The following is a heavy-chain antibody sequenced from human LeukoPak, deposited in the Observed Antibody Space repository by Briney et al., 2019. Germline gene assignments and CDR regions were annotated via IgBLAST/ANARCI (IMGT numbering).Heavy chain of an antibody. CDR2: IDLNSGDT. V-gene: IGHV1-2*06. J-gene: IGHJ3*01. CDR3: ATFTAPRNAFDL. D-gene: IGHD3-16*01. CDR1: GHSFNAYY. Sequence: GASMKVSCKASGHSFNAYYIHWVRQAPGQGLQWMGRIDLNSGDTKYTQKFQGRVSMTRDTSISTAYMELSRLTSDDTAVYYCATFTAPRNAFDLWGQGTMVTVSS.